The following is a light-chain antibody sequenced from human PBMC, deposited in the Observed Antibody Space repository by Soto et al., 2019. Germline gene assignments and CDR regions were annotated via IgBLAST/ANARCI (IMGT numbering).Light chain of an antibody. Sequence: QSALTQPASVSGSPGQSVTISCTGTTSDVGGYISVSWYQQHPGKAPKLMIYEVSNRPSGVSNRFSGSKSGDTASLTISGLQAEDEADYYCCSYANTTTVFGGGTKLTVL. V-gene: IGLV2-14*01. CDR2: EVS. CDR3: CSYANTTTV. CDR1: TSDVGGYIS. J-gene: IGLJ3*02.